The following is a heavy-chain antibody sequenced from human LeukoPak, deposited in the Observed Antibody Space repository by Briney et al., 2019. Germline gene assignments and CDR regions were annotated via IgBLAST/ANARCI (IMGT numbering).Heavy chain of an antibody. CDR1: GGSISSSSYY. CDR3: ARHSPTAWPYYFDY. D-gene: IGHD2-21*02. CDR2: IYYSGST. Sequence: PSETLSLTCTVSGGSISSSSYYWGWIRQPPGKGLEWIGSIYYSGSTYYNPSLKSRVTISVDTSKNQFSLKLSSVTAADTAVYYCARHSPTAWPYYFDYWGQGTLVTVSS. J-gene: IGHJ4*02. V-gene: IGHV4-39*01.